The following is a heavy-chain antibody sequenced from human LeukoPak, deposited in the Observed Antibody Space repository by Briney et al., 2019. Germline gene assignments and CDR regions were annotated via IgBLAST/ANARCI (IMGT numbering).Heavy chain of an antibody. CDR3: ARGSEVPDY. Sequence: ASVKVSCKASGYTFTSYDITWVRQAPGQGLEWMGGIIPIFGTANYAQKFQGRVTITADESTSTAYMELSSLRSEDTAVYYCARGSEVPDYWGQGTLVTVSS. CDR1: GYTFTSYD. V-gene: IGHV1-69*13. J-gene: IGHJ4*02. CDR2: IIPIFGTA.